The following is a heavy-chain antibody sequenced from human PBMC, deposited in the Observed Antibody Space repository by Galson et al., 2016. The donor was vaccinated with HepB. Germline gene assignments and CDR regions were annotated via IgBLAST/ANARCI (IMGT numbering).Heavy chain of an antibody. CDR3: ARAPLEMATIQRGYFDY. D-gene: IGHD5-24*01. CDR1: GFIFSSYA. J-gene: IGHJ4*02. CDR2: ISFDGSNK. V-gene: IGHV3-30-3*01. Sequence: SLRLSCAASGFIFSSYAMHWVRQAPGKGLEWVAVISFDGSNKYYADSVKGRFTISRDNSKNTLYLQMNSLRAEDTAVYYCARAPLEMATIQRGYFDYWGQGTLVTVSS.